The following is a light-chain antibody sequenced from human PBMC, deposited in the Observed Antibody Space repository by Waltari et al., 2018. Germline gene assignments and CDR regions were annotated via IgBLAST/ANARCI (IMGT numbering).Light chain of an antibody. CDR2: YKSDTDK. Sequence: PGGPPHFLEKYKSDTDKPRGAGVPRRFSASRDTSANAGILLISGLQPEDEADYYCMILHNNAVVFGGGTKLTVL. J-gene: IGLJ3*02. CDR3: MILHNNAVV. V-gene: IGLV5-45*01.